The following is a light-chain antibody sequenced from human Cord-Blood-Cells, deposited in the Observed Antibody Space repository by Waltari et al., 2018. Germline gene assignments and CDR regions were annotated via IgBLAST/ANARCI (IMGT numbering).Light chain of an antibody. J-gene: IGKJ2*01. Sequence: DIQMTQSPSSLSASVGDRVTITCRASQSISSYLNWYQQKPGKAPKLLIYAASSLRSGVPSRVSGSGSGTDFTLTISSMQPEDFATYYCQQSYSTYTFGQGTKLEIK. CDR1: QSISSY. V-gene: IGKV1-39*01. CDR2: AAS. CDR3: QQSYSTYT.